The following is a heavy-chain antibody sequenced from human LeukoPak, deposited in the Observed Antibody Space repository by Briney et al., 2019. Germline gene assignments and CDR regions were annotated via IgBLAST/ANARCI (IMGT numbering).Heavy chain of an antibody. Sequence: GGSLRLSCAASGFTFSRDWMHWVRQAPGKGLVWVSRMNSDGSTTNYADSVRGRFTISRDNAKNTLYLQMNSLRAEDTAVYYCVRALMGTSDHWGQGSLVTVSS. CDR3: VRALMGTSDH. J-gene: IGHJ4*02. D-gene: IGHD7-27*01. V-gene: IGHV3-74*01. CDR2: MNSDGSTT. CDR1: GFTFSRDW.